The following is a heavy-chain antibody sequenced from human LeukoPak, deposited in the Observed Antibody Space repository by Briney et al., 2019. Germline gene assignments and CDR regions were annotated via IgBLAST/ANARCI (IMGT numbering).Heavy chain of an antibody. V-gene: IGHV6-1*01. Sequence: SQTLSLTCAISGDSVSSNSAAWNWIRQSPSRGLEWLGRTYYRSKWFHDYSFSVKSRIVINPDTSKNQFSLQLTSVTPEDTAVYFCARGGGYSFDFWGQGTLVTVSS. CDR1: GDSVSSNSAA. CDR2: TYYRSKWFH. CDR3: ARGGGYSFDF. J-gene: IGHJ4*02. D-gene: IGHD1-26*01.